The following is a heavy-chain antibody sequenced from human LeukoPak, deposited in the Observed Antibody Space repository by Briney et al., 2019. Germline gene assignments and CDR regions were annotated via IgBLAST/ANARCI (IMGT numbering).Heavy chain of an antibody. D-gene: IGHD1-26*01. CDR2: ISAYNGNT. J-gene: IGHJ4*02. Sequence: ASVKVSCKASGGTFSSYAISWVRQAPGQGLEWMGWISAYNGNTNYAQKLQGRVTMTTDTSTSTAYMELRSLRSDDTAVYYCASPRGVGATLDYWGQGTLVTVSS. CDR3: ASPRGVGATLDY. V-gene: IGHV1-18*01. CDR1: GGTFSSYA.